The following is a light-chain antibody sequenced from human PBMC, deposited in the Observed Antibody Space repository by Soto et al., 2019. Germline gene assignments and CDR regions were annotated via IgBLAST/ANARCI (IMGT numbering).Light chain of an antibody. J-gene: IGLJ2*01. Sequence: SALTQPPSASGSPGQSVTISCTGTSSDVGGYNYVSWYQQHPGKAPKLMIYEVSKRPSGVPDRFSGSKSGNTASLTVSGLQAEAEADYYCSSYAGSNNLVFGGGTQVTVL. CDR1: SSDVGGYNY. V-gene: IGLV2-8*01. CDR2: EVS. CDR3: SSYAGSNNLV.